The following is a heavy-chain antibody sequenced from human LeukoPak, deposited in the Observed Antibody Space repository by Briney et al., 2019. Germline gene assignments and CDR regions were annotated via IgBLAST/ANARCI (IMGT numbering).Heavy chain of an antibody. J-gene: IGHJ4*02. CDR1: GYTFTSYA. D-gene: IGHD4-17*01. CDR3: ARSQRPLLTTVTTKGVLFDY. V-gene: IGHV7-4-1*02. Sequence: ASVKVSCKASGYTFTSYAMNWVRQAPGQGLEWMGWINTNTGNPTYAQGFTGRFVFSLDTSVSTAYLQISSLKAEDTAVYYCARSQRPLLTTVTTKGVLFDYWGQGTLVTVSS. CDR2: INTNTGNP.